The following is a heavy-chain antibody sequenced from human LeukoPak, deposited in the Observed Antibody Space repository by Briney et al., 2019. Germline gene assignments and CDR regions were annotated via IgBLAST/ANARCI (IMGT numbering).Heavy chain of an antibody. D-gene: IGHD1-26*01. CDR3: AKDQGQWELVFDY. CDR2: ISGSGGST. J-gene: IGHJ4*02. V-gene: IGHV3-23*01. CDR1: GFTFSSYA. Sequence: GGSLRLSCAASGFTFSSYAMSCVRQAPGKGREWGAAISGSGGSTYYAASVKGRFTIYRQNSKNTLYLQLHRLSAEDTAVYYCAKDQGQWELVFDYWGQGTLVTVSS.